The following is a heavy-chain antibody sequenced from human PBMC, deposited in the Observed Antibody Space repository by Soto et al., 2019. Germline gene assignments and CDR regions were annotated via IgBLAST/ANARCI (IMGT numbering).Heavy chain of an antibody. V-gene: IGHV3-23*01. J-gene: IGHJ1*01. Sequence: GGSLRLSCAASGFTFSGYVMSWVRQAPGKGLEWASGISNSGGSTDYADSVKGRFTISRDNSRNTLYLQMNSLRAEDTAVYLCVRVVIKCVSTVCHFWGQGSLVTVSA. CDR3: VRVVIKCVSTVCHF. CDR2: ISNSGGST. CDR1: GFTFSGYV. D-gene: IGHD2-2*01.